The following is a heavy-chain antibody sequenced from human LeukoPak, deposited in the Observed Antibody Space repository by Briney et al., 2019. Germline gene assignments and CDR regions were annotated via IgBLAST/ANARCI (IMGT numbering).Heavy chain of an antibody. CDR3: ARERQVVPAAMVDYYYGMDV. CDR2: INPNSGGT. CDR1: GYTFTGYY. D-gene: IGHD2-2*01. Sequence: ASVKVSCKASGYTFTGYYMHWVRQAPGQGLEWMGWINPNSGGTNYAQKFQGWVTMTRDTSISTAYMELSRLRSDDTAVYYCARERQVVPAAMVDYYYGMDVWGQGTTVTVSS. V-gene: IGHV1-2*04. J-gene: IGHJ6*02.